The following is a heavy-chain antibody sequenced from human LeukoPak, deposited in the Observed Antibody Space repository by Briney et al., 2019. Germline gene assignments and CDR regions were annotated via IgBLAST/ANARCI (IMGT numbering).Heavy chain of an antibody. J-gene: IGHJ4*02. CDR1: GYTLTELS. CDR2: FDPEDGET. CDR3: ATGVGAGDYFDY. Sequence: ASVKVSCKVSGYTLTELSMHWVRQAPGKGLEWMGGFDPEDGETIYAQKFQGRVTMTEDTSTDTAYMELSSLRSEDTAVYYCATGVGAGDYFDYWGQGTLVTVSS. V-gene: IGHV1-24*01. D-gene: IGHD1-26*01.